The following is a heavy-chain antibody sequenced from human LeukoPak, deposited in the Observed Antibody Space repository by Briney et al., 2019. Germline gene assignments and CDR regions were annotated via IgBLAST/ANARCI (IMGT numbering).Heavy chain of an antibody. CDR3: ARDGSGYSSWFDP. J-gene: IGHJ5*02. D-gene: IGHD5-18*01. V-gene: IGHV4-30-4*08. CDR1: GGSISSGDYY. Sequence: SQTLSLTCTVSGGSISSGDYYWSWIRQPPGKGLEWIGYIYYSGSTYYNPSLKSRVTISVDTSKNQFSLKLSSVTAADTAVYYCARDGSGYSSWFDPWGQGTLVTVSS. CDR2: IYYSGST.